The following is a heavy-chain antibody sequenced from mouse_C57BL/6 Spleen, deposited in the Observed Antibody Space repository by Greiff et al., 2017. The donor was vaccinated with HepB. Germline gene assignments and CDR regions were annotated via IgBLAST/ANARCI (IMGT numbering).Heavy chain of an antibody. Sequence: LEESGAELARPGASVKLSCKASGYTFTSYGISWVKQRTGQGLEWIGEIYPRSGNTYYNEKFKGKATLTADKSSSTAYMELRSLTSEDSAVYFCATYYNYAMDYWGQGTSVTVSS. CDR3: ATYYNYAMDY. J-gene: IGHJ4*01. CDR2: IYPRSGNT. CDR1: GYTFTSYG. V-gene: IGHV1-81*01. D-gene: IGHD2-12*01.